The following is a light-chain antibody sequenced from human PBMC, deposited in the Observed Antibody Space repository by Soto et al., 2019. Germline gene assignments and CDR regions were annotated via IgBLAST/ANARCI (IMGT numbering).Light chain of an antibody. CDR1: QSLNSNY. CDR2: DTS. CDR3: QQYSSSPLT. V-gene: IGKV3-20*01. Sequence: EIVLTQSPGTLSLSPGERATLSCRASQSLNSNYLAWHQQKPGQAPRLLIYDTSSRATGIPDRFSGNGSGTDFTLTISRLEPEDFAVYYCQQYSSSPLTFGGGTKVDTK. J-gene: IGKJ4*01.